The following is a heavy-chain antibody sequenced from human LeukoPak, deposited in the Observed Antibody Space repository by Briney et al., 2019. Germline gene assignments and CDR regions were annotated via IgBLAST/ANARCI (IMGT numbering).Heavy chain of an antibody. CDR2: ISWNSGSI. Sequence: GGSLRLSCAASGFTFSRYSMIWVRQAPGKGLEWVSGISWNSGSIGYADSVKGRFTISRDNAKNSLYLQMNSLRAEDMALYYCAKDGGSGSYPPLYYMDVWGKGTTVTVSS. CDR3: AKDGGSGSYPPLYYMDV. D-gene: IGHD1-26*01. J-gene: IGHJ6*03. CDR1: GFTFSRYS. V-gene: IGHV3-9*03.